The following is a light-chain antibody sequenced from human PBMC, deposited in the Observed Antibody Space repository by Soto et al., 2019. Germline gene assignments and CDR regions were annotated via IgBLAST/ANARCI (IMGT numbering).Light chain of an antibody. CDR3: SSFADSPVV. CDR2: EVT. Sequence: QSALTQPPSATGSLGQSVTISCTGTSSDIGTYNYVSWYQHHPGKAPKLIIYEVTKRPSGVPDRFSGSKSGNTASLTVSGFQAEDEADYYCSSFADSPVVFGGGTKVNVL. V-gene: IGLV2-8*01. CDR1: SSDIGTYNY. J-gene: IGLJ2*01.